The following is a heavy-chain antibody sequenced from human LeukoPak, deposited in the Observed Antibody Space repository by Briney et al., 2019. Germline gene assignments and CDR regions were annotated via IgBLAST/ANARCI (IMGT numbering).Heavy chain of an antibody. CDR1: GFIVTNNY. CDR3: ARGREMATIRVSDCFDY. CDR2: IKQDGSEK. D-gene: IGHD5-24*01. Sequence: TGGSLRLSCAASGFIVTNNYMSWVRQAPGKGLEWVANIKQDGSEKYYVDSVKGRFTISRDNAKNSLYLQMNSLRAEDTAVYYCARGREMATIRVSDCFDYWGQGTLVTVSS. J-gene: IGHJ4*02. V-gene: IGHV3-7*01.